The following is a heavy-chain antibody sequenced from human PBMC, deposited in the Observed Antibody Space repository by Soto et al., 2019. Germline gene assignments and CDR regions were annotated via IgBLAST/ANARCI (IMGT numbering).Heavy chain of an antibody. D-gene: IGHD2-2*01. CDR1: GYSFTSYW. J-gene: IGHJ6*02. Sequence: GESLKISCKGSGYSFTSYWIGWVRQMPGKGLEWMGIIYPGDSDTRYSPSFQGQVTISADKSISTAYLQWSSLKASDTAMYYCARLAEVPAAIDYYYDMDVWGQGTTVTVSS. CDR2: IYPGDSDT. V-gene: IGHV5-51*01. CDR3: ARLAEVPAAIDYYYDMDV.